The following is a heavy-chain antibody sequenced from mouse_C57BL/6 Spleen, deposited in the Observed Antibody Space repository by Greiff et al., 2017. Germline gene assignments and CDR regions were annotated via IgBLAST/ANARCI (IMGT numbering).Heavy chain of an antibody. Sequence: QVQLKQSGAELVRPGASVTLSCKASGYTFTDYEMHWVKQTPVHGLEWIGAIDPETGGTAYNQKFKGKAILTADKSSSTAYMELRSLTSVDSAVYYCTRRVYDGYWYIDVWGTGTTVTVSS. J-gene: IGHJ1*03. CDR2: IDPETGGT. D-gene: IGHD2-3*01. V-gene: IGHV1-15*01. CDR3: TRRVYDGYWYIDV. CDR1: GYTFTDYE.